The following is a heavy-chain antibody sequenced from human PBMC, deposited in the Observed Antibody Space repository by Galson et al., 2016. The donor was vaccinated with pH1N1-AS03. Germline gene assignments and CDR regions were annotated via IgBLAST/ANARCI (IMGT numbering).Heavy chain of an antibody. J-gene: IGHJ4*02. CDR3: ARQVRDGYNGYVDS. CDR1: GYIFTSYW. V-gene: IGHV5-51*01. Sequence: QSGAEVKKPGESLKISCKTSGYIFTSYWVAWVRHMPGKGLGWMGIIYPGDSDTRYSPSFQGQVTISADRSINTAYLQWSSLMASDTAIYYCARQVRDGYNGYVDSWGQGILVTVSS. D-gene: IGHD5-24*01. CDR2: IYPGDSDT.